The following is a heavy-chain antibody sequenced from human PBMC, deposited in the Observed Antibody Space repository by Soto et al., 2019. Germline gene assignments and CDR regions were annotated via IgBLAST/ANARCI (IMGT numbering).Heavy chain of an antibody. V-gene: IGHV1-18*01. D-gene: IGHD3-3*01. J-gene: IGHJ6*02. CDR1: GYTFTSYG. CDR2: ISAYNGNT. Sequence: ASVKVSCKASGYTFTSYGISWVRQAPGQGLEWMGWISAYNGNTNYAQKLQGRVTMTTDTSTSTAYMELRSLRSDDTAVYYCARVADYDFWSGYYTYYYYGMDAWGQGTTVTVSS. CDR3: ARVADYDFWSGYYTYYYYGMDA.